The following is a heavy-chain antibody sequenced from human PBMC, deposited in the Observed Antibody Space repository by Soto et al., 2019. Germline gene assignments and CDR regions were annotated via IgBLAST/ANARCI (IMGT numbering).Heavy chain of an antibody. Sequence: QVQLVESGGGVVQPGRSLRLSCAASGFTFSSYGMHWVRQAPGKGLEWVAVIWYDGSNKYYADSVKGRFTISRDNSKNTLYLQMNSLRAEDTAVYYCARERRQGIQLWSYGMDVWGQGTTVTVSS. CDR3: ARERRQGIQLWSYGMDV. D-gene: IGHD5-18*01. V-gene: IGHV3-33*01. J-gene: IGHJ6*02. CDR1: GFTFSSYG. CDR2: IWYDGSNK.